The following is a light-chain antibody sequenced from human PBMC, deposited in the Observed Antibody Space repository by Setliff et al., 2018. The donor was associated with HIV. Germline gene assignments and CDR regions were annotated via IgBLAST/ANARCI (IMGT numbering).Light chain of an antibody. CDR2: DVS. Sequence: QSVLTQPPSASGSPGQSVTISCTGTSSDVGGYNYVSWYQQHPGKAPKLIIYDVSDRPSGVSNRFSGSKSGNTASLTISGLQAEDEADYYCNSYTSSSTLFVFGTGTKVTV. V-gene: IGLV2-14*03. CDR1: SSDVGGYNY. J-gene: IGLJ1*01. CDR3: NSYTSSSTLFV.